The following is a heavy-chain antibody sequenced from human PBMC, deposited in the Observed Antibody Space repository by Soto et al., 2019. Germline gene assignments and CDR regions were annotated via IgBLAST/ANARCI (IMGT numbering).Heavy chain of an antibody. Sequence: SETLSLTCTVSGGSISSGGYYWSWIRQHPGKGLEWIGYIYYSGSTYYNPSLKSRVTISVDTSKNQFSLKLSSVTAADTAVYYCARALRFLEGSQRFDPWGQGTLVTVSS. CDR3: ARALRFLEGSQRFDP. CDR2: IYYSGST. J-gene: IGHJ5*02. CDR1: GGSISSGGYY. V-gene: IGHV4-31*03. D-gene: IGHD3-3*01.